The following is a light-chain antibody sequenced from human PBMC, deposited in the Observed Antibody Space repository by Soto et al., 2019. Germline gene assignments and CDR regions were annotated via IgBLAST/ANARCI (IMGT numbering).Light chain of an antibody. CDR1: QSVSSY. J-gene: IGKJ2*01. CDR3: QQRSNWPT. V-gene: IGKV3-11*01. CDR2: DAS. Sequence: ESVLTQSPATLSLSPEERATLSCGASQSVSSYLAWYQQKPGQAPRLLIYDASNRATGIPARFSGSGSGTDFTLTISSLEPEDFPVYYCQQRSNWPTLGQGTKLEIK.